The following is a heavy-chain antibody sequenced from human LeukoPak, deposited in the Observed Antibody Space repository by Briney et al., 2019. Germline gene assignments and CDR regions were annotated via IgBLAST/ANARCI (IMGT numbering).Heavy chain of an antibody. D-gene: IGHD6-6*01. CDR2: IYYSGAT. Sequence: SETLSLTCTVSGGSISNYYWSWIRQPPGKGLEWIGHIYYSGATKYNPSLKSRITISVDTSKNQFSLMLSSVTAADTAVYYCARGIAARPASFNYYYYMDVWGKGTTVTVSS. CDR1: GGSISNYY. CDR3: ARGIAARPASFNYYYYMDV. V-gene: IGHV4-59*12. J-gene: IGHJ6*03.